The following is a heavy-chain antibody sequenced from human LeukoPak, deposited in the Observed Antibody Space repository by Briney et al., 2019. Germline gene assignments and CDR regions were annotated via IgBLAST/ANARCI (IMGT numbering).Heavy chain of an antibody. D-gene: IGHD3-22*01. V-gene: IGHV1-2*02. CDR2: INPNSGGT. CDR3: ARGSRSYYDSSGFPLYDY. Sequence: GASVKVSCKASGYTXTGYYMHWVRQAPGQGLEWMGWINPNSGGTNYAQKFQGRVTMTRDTSISTAYMELSRLRSDDTAVYYCARGSRSYYDSSGFPLYDYWGQGTLVTVSS. CDR1: GYTXTGYY. J-gene: IGHJ4*02.